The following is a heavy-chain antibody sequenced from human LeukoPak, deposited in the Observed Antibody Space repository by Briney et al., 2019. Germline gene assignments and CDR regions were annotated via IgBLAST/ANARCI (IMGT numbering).Heavy chain of an antibody. CDR2: SNAGNGNT. D-gene: IGHD5-18*01. CDR1: GYTFTSYA. Sequence: GASVKVSCKASGYTFTSYAMHWVRQAPGQRLEWMGWSNAGNGNTKYSQEFQGRVTITRDTSASTAYMELSSLRSDDTAVYYCARGYSYGRGIGYFDYWGQGTLVTVSS. J-gene: IGHJ4*02. CDR3: ARGYSYGRGIGYFDY. V-gene: IGHV1-3*02.